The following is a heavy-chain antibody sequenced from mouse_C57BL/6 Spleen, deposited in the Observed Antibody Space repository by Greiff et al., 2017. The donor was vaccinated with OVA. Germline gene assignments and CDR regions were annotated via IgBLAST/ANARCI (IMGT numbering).Heavy chain of an antibody. V-gene: IGHV1-50*01. Sequence: VQLQQPGAELVKPGASVKLSCKASGYTFTSYWMQWVKQRPGQGLEWIGEIDPSDSYTNYNQKFKGKATLTVETSSSTAYMQLSSLTSEDSAVYYCARDLYGSSPLAMDYWGQGTSVTVSS. CDR2: IDPSDSYT. J-gene: IGHJ4*01. CDR1: GYTFTSYW. CDR3: ARDLYGSSPLAMDY. D-gene: IGHD1-1*01.